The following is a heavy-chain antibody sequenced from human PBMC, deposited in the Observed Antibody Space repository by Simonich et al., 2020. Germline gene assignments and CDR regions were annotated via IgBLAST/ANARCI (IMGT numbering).Heavy chain of an antibody. D-gene: IGHD1-1*01. Sequence: QVQLQQWGAGLLKPSETLSLTCAVYGGSFSGYYWSWIRQPPGKGLGGIGEINHSVSTNDNPSLKSRVTISVDTSKNQFSLKLSSVTAADTAVYYCARGKGWKNAFDIWGQGTMVTVSS. J-gene: IGHJ3*02. CDR2: INHSVST. CDR1: GGSFSGYY. V-gene: IGHV4-34*01. CDR3: ARGKGWKNAFDI.